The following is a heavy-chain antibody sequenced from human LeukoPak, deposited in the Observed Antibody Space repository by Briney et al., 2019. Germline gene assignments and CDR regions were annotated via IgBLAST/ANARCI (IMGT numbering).Heavy chain of an antibody. CDR3: VREAGYCASVCLKSNWFDP. D-gene: IGHD2-21*02. Sequence: GGSLRRSCAASGFPFSRHAMSWVRQPPGKGLEWVSAISNGKTYYADSVRGRFTISRDDSKNTVYLQMNSLRDEDTALYYCVREAGYCASVCLKSNWFDPRGQGALVTVSS. V-gene: IGHV3-23*01. CDR1: GFPFSRHA. J-gene: IGHJ5*02. CDR2: ISNGKT.